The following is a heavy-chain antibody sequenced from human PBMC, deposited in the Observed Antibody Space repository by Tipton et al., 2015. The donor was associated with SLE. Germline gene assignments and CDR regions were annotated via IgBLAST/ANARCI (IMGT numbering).Heavy chain of an antibody. CDR2: IYYSGST. D-gene: IGHD6-19*01. Sequence: TLSLTCTVSGGSISSSSYYWGWIRQPPGKGLEWIGSIYYSGSTYYNPSPKSRVTISVDTSKNQFSLKLSSVTAADTAVYYCAKAGYSSGWYVVFFDYWGQGTLVTVSS. CDR3: AKAGYSSGWYVVFFDY. V-gene: IGHV4-39*07. J-gene: IGHJ4*02. CDR1: GGSISSSSYY.